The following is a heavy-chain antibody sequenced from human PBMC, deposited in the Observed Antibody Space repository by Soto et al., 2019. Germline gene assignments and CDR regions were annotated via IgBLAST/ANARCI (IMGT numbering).Heavy chain of an antibody. Sequence: GGSLRLSCATSGFTFRTYAMNWVRQAPGKGLEWISYINSASNEIYYADSVRGRFTISRDNAANSLFLQMNSLRAEDTAVYYCARRVSVTAPDENDFDVWGQGTMVTVSS. D-gene: IGHD3-10*01. V-gene: IGHV3-48*01. CDR1: GFTFRTYA. CDR2: INSASNEI. J-gene: IGHJ3*01. CDR3: ARRVSVTAPDENDFDV.